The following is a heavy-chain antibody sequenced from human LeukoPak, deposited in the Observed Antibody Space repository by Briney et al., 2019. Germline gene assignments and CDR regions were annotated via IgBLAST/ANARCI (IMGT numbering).Heavy chain of an antibody. CDR2: IYYSGST. V-gene: IGHV4-59*01. CDR3: ARLSYYYGSGSYSIIDY. CDR1: GGSISSYY. D-gene: IGHD3-10*01. Sequence: SETLSLTCTVSGGSISSYYWSWIRQPPGKGLEWIGYIYYSGSTNYNPSLKSRVTISVDTSKNQFSLKLSSVTAADTAVYYCARLSYYYGSGSYSIIDYWGQGTLVTVSS. J-gene: IGHJ4*02.